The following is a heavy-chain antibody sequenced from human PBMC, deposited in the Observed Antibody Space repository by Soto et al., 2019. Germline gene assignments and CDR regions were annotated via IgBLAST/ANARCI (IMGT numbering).Heavy chain of an antibody. D-gene: IGHD3-22*01. J-gene: IGHJ4*02. CDR3: AKGYTYYYDSSGYYFDY. CDR2: ISGSGGST. CDR1: GVNFSSHA. V-gene: IGHV3-23*01. Sequence: GLSLRLSCAASGVNFSSHAMSWVRQATGKGLEWVSAISGSGGSTYYADSVKGRFTISRDNSKNTLYLQMNSLRAEDTAVYYCAKGYTYYYDSSGYYFDYWGQGTLVTVSS.